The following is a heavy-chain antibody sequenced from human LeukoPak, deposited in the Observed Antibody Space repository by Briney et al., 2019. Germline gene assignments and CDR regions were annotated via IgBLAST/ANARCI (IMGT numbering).Heavy chain of an antibody. CDR1: GYTFTSYY. D-gene: IGHD4/OR15-4a*01. J-gene: IGHJ3*02. Sequence: GASVKVSCKASGYTFTSYYMHWVRQAPGQGLERMGIINPSGGSTSYAQKFQGRVSMTRDTSTSTVYMELNSLRSEDTAVYYCARATWYGGNPSGAFDIWGQGTVVTVSS. V-gene: IGHV1-46*01. CDR2: INPSGGST. CDR3: ARATWYGGNPSGAFDI.